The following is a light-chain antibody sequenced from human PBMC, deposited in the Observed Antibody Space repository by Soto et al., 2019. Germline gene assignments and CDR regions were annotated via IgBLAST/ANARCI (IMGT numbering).Light chain of an antibody. CDR2: DAS. CDR3: QQRIKWPWT. J-gene: IGKJ1*01. V-gene: IGKV3-11*01. Sequence: IPLTAAPDSLTLSPXXRATLXCRASQSVSNNYLAWYQQKPGHAPRLLIYDASNRATGIPARFSGSGSGTDFTLTISSLEPEDFAVYYCQQRIKWPWTFSQATKVDI. CDR1: QSVSNNY.